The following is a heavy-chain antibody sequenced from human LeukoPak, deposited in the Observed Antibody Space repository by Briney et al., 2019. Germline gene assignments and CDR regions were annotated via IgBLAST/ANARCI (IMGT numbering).Heavy chain of an antibody. Sequence: ASVKVSCKASGYTFTNYYMHWVRQAPGQGLEWMGIINPSDGSTSYAQKFQGRVTITADESTSTAYMELSSLRSEDTAVYYCARDNFKRGSSGCFDYWGQGTLVTVSS. CDR3: ARDNFKRGSSGCFDY. D-gene: IGHD3-10*01. CDR1: GYTFTNYY. CDR2: INPSDGST. J-gene: IGHJ4*02. V-gene: IGHV1-46*01.